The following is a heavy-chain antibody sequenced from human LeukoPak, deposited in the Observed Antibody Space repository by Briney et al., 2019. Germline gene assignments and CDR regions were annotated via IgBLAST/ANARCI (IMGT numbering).Heavy chain of an antibody. CDR2: IRSNLYGGTP. Sequence: GGSLRLSCTASGFTFGDYAMTRVRQAPGKGLEWVGFIRSNLYGGTPEYAASVKGRFTISRDDSNSIAYLEMDSLKTDDTAVYYCTRDQTPYYWGQGTLVTVSS. CDR1: GFTFGDYA. J-gene: IGHJ4*02. V-gene: IGHV3-49*04. CDR3: TRDQTPYY.